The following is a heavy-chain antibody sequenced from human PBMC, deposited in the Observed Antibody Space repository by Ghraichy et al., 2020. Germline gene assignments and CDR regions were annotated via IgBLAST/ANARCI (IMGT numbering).Heavy chain of an antibody. D-gene: IGHD6-13*01. CDR1: GYTFTSYY. Sequence: ASVKVSCKASGYTFTSYYMHWVRQAPGQGLEWMGIINPSGGSTSYAQKFQGRVTMTRDTSTSTVYMELSSLRSEDTAVYYCARDSGGYSSSWYKGAFVYWGQGTLVTVSS. CDR3: ARDSGGYSSSWYKGAFVY. J-gene: IGHJ4*02. CDR2: INPSGGST. V-gene: IGHV1-46*01.